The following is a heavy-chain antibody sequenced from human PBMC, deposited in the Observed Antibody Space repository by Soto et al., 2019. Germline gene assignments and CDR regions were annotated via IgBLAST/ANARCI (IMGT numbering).Heavy chain of an antibody. CDR1: GGSISSSSYY. V-gene: IGHV4-39*01. J-gene: IGHJ4*02. D-gene: IGHD1-26*01. CDR3: ARHSLLSGSYYFFDY. CDR2: IYYSGST. Sequence: SETLSLTCTVSGGSISSSSYYWGWIRQPPGKGLEWIGSIYYSGSTYYNPSLKSRVTISVDTSKNQFSLKLSSVTAADTAVYYCARHSLLSGSYYFFDYWGQGTLVTVSS.